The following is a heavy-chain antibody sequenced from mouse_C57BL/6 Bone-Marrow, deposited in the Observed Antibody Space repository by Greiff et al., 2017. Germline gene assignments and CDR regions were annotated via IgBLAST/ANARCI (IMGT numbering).Heavy chain of an antibody. CDR1: GYTFTSYW. CDR3: AKYDYCCSSWFAY. CDR2: IDPSDSYT. J-gene: IGHJ3*01. Sequence: QVQLQQPGAELVMPGASVKLSCKASGYTFTSYWMHWVKQRPGPGLEWIGEIDPSDSYTNYNKKFKGKATLTADKSSSTAYMQLSSLTSEDSAVYFGAKYDYCCSSWFAYWGQGTLVTVSA. V-gene: IGHV1-69*01. D-gene: IGHD2-4*01.